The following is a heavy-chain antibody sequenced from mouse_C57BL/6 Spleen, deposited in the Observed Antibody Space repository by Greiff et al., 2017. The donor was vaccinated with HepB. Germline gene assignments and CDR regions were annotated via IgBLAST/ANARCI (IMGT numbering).Heavy chain of an antibody. V-gene: IGHV1-80*01. Sequence: VQGVESGAELVKPGASVKISCKASGYAFSSYWMNWVKQRPGKGLEWIGQIYPGDGDTNYNGKFKGKATLTADKSSSTAYMQLSSLTSEDSAVYFCARGYGYYEAMDYWGQGTSVTVSS. CDR2: IYPGDGDT. CDR3: ARGYGYYEAMDY. J-gene: IGHJ4*01. CDR1: GYAFSSYW. D-gene: IGHD2-3*01.